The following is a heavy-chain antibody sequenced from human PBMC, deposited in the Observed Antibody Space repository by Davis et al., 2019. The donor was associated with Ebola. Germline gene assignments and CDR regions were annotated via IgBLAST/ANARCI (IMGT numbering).Heavy chain of an antibody. CDR2: IYTSGST. J-gene: IGHJ4*02. CDR3: ARDSSEFPFDY. CDR1: GVSISSYY. Sequence: PSETLSLTCTVSGVSISSYYWSWIRQPAGKGLDWIGRIYTSGSTNYNPSLKSRVTMSVDTSKNQFSLKLSSVTAADTAVYYCARDSSEFPFDYWGTGTLVTVSS. D-gene: IGHD2-2*01. V-gene: IGHV4-4*07.